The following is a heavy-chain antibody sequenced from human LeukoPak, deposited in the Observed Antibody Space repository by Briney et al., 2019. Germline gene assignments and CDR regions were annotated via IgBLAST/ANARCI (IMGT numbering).Heavy chain of an antibody. Sequence: RTSGTLSLTCAVSGGSISSSNWWSWVRQPPGKGLEWIGEIYHSGSTNYNPSPKSRVTISVDKSKNQFSLKLSSVTAADTAVYYCARSSPYCTNGVCYHYWGQGTLVTVSS. J-gene: IGHJ4*02. CDR1: GGSISSSNW. D-gene: IGHD2-8*01. CDR3: ARSSPYCTNGVCYHY. V-gene: IGHV4-4*02. CDR2: IYHSGST.